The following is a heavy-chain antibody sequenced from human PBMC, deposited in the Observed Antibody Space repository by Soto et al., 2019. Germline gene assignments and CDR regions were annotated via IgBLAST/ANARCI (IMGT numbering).Heavy chain of an antibody. CDR1: GGSFSGYY. D-gene: IGHD3-22*01. J-gene: IGHJ1*01. V-gene: IGHV4-34*01. Sequence: SETLSLTCAVYGGSFSGYYWSWIRQPPGKGLEWIGSINHSGSTNYNPSLKSRITISVDTSKNQFSLKLSSVTAADTAVYYCARGDDSSRSEYFQHWGQGTLVTVSS. CDR2: INHSGST. CDR3: ARGDDSSRSEYFQH.